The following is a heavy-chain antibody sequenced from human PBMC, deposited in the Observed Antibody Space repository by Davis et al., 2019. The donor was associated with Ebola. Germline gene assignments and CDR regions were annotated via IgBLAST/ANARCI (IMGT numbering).Heavy chain of an antibody. CDR2: IYYRGST. D-gene: IGHD4-11*01. J-gene: IGHJ6*04. Sequence: ESLKISCAASGFTFSDYYMSWIRQPPGKGLEWIGYIYYRGSTNYNPSLKSRVTISVDTSKNQFSLRVRSVTAAETAVYDCVRGWPSSVTTDFYAMDAWGKGTTVIVSS. CDR1: GFTFSDYY. CDR3: VRGWPSSVTTDFYAMDA. V-gene: IGHV4-59*08.